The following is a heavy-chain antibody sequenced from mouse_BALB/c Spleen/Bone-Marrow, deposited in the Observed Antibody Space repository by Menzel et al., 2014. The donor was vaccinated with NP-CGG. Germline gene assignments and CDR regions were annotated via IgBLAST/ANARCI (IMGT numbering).Heavy chain of an antibody. Sequence: VQLQQSGAELVRPGSSVKISCKASGYPFSSYWMSWVKQRPGQGLEWIEQIYPGDGETNYNGKFKGNATLTADKSSSTAYMQLISLTSEDSAVYFCARKYGDYWGQGTTLTVSS. V-gene: IGHV1-80*01. CDR1: GYPFSSYW. CDR2: IYPGDGET. CDR3: ARKYGDY. D-gene: IGHD2-10*02. J-gene: IGHJ2*01.